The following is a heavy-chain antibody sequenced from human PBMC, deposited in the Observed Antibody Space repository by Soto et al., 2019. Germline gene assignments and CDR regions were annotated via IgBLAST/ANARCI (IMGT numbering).Heavy chain of an antibody. CDR2: INPTGGST. V-gene: IGHV1-46*01. Sequence: SVKVSCKASGYTFTNYYMHWVRPAPGKGLEWMGIINPTGGSTSYAQKFQGRVTMTRDTSTSTVYMELSSLRSDDTVVYYCARDGEMYSSSWYSYWGQGTRVTVSS. CDR1: GYTFTNYY. D-gene: IGHD6-13*01. CDR3: ARDGEMYSSSWYSY. J-gene: IGHJ4*02.